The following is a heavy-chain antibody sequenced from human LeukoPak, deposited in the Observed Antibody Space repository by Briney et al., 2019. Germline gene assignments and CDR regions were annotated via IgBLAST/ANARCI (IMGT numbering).Heavy chain of an antibody. V-gene: IGHV3-23*01. Sequence: GGSLRLSCAASGFTFSSYAMSWVRQAPGKGLEWVSAISGSGGSTYYAGSVKGRFTISRDNSKNTLYLQMNSLRAEDTAVYYCAKGDYDGSSYYFDYWGQGTLVTVSS. CDR3: AKGDYDGSSYYFDY. CDR1: GFTFSSYA. J-gene: IGHJ4*02. D-gene: IGHD3-22*01. CDR2: ISGSGGST.